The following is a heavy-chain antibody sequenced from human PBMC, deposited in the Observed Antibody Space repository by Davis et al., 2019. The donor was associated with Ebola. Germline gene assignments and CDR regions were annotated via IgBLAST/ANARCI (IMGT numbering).Heavy chain of an antibody. CDR3: AREAYYYDSSGYHRGGFDY. V-gene: IGHV4-34*01. CDR2: INHSGST. CDR1: GGSFSGYY. J-gene: IGHJ4*02. Sequence: GSLRLSCAVYGGSFSGYYWSWIRQPPGKGLEWIGEINHSGSTNYNPSLKSRVTISVDTSKNQFSLKLSSVTAADTAVYYCAREAYYYDSSGYHRGGFDYWGQGTLVTVSS. D-gene: IGHD3-22*01.